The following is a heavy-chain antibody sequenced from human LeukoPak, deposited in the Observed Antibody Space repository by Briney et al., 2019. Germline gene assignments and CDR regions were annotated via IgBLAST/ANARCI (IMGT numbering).Heavy chain of an antibody. CDR3: ASSGYCSGGTCNLRYWYFDL. Sequence: GGSLRLSCAASAFTFSNFAMSWVRQAPGKGLEWVSSISGSGDNTLYADSVKGRFTISRDNSKTILYLQMNNLRVEDTATYYCASSGYCSGGTCNLRYWYFDLWGRGTLVTVSS. D-gene: IGHD2-15*01. V-gene: IGHV3-23*01. CDR2: ISGSGDNT. J-gene: IGHJ2*01. CDR1: AFTFSNFA.